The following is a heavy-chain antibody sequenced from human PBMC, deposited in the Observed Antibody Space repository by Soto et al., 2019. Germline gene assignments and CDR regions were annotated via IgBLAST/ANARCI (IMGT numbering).Heavy chain of an antibody. J-gene: IGHJ4*02. CDR1: GGSFSGYY. CDR3: ARGNGRTAAAGTHYFDY. V-gene: IGHV4-34*01. CDR2: INHSGST. D-gene: IGHD6-13*01. Sequence: QVQLQQWGAGLLKPSETLSLTCAVYGGSFSGYYWSWIRQPPGKGLEWIGEINHSGSTNYNPSLKSRVTISVDTSKNQFSLKLSSVTAADTAVYYCARGNGRTAAAGTHYFDYWGQGTLVTVSS.